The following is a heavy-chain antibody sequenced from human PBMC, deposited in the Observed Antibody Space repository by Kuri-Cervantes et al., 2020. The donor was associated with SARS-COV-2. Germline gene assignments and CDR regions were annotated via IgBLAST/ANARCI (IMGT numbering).Heavy chain of an antibody. V-gene: IGHV3-33*08. D-gene: IGHD1-26*01. Sequence: GGSLRLSCAASGFTFSSYAMHWVRQAPGKGLEWVAVIWYDGSNKSYADSVRGRFTISRDKSKNTLYLQMNSLRAGDTAVYYCARAPSILGATLGYFQQWGQGTLVTVSS. J-gene: IGHJ1*01. CDR1: GFTFSSYA. CDR3: ARAPSILGATLGYFQQ. CDR2: IWYDGSNK.